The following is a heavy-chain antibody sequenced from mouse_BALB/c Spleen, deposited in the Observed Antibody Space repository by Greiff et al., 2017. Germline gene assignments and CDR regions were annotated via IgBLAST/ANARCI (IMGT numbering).Heavy chain of an antibody. V-gene: IGHV8-12*01. J-gene: IGHJ4*01. CDR2: IYWDDDK. CDR1: GFSLSTSGMG. Sequence: QVTLKECGPGILQPSQTLSLTCSFSGFSLSTSGMGVSWIRQPSGKGLEWLAHIYWDDDKRYNPSLKSRLTISKDTSSNQVFLKITSVDTADTATYYCARRNYAMDYWGQGTSVTVSS. CDR3: ARRNYAMDY.